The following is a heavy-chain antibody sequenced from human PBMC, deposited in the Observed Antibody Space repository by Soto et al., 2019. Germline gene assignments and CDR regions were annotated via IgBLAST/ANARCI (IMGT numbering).Heavy chain of an antibody. Sequence: FSGFSLSTSGMCVSWIRQPPGKALEWLARIDWDDDKYYSTSLKTRLTISKDTSKNQVVLTMTNMDPVDTATYYCARGSYGDYVHRFDYWGQGTLVTVSS. CDR1: GFSLSTSGMC. J-gene: IGHJ4*02. V-gene: IGHV2-70*11. CDR3: ARGSYGDYVHRFDY. CDR2: IDWDDDK. D-gene: IGHD4-17*01.